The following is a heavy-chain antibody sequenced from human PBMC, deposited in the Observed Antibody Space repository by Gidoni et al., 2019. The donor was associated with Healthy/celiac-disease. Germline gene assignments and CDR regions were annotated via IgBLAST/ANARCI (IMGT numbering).Heavy chain of an antibody. CDR1: EYTFTGYY. V-gene: IGHV1-2*02. D-gene: IGHD5-18*01. CDR2: INPNSGGT. J-gene: IGHJ2*01. Sequence: QVQLVQSGAEVQKPGASVQVSCKTSEYTFTGYYMPWVRQAPGQGLEWMGGINPNSGGTNYSQKFQGRVTMTRDTSISTAYMELRRLRSDDTAVYYCARGDTAVPHWYFDLWGRGTLVTVSS. CDR3: ARGDTAVPHWYFDL.